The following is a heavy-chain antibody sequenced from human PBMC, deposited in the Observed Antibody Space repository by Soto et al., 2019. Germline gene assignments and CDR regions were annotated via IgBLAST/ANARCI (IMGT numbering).Heavy chain of an antibody. Sequence: GGSLRLSCAASGFTFSDYYMSWIRQAPGKGLEWVSYISSSSSYTNYADSVKGRFTISRDNAKNSLYLEMNGLRAEDTAVYYFARVLGSCYSIGFTKGCWFDPWGQGTLVTVSS. V-gene: IGHV3-11*06. CDR1: GFTFSDYY. D-gene: IGHD2-15*01. CDR3: ARVLGSCYSIGFTKGCWFDP. J-gene: IGHJ5*02. CDR2: ISSSSSYT.